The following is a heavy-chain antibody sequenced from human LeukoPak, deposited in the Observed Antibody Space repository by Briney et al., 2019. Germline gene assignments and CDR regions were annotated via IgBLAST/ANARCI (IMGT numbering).Heavy chain of an antibody. J-gene: IGHJ1*01. CDR2: ITSSGRTP. Sequence: GGSLRLSCEASGFTFNTHAMSWVGQAPGKGLEGVASITSSGRTPYYADSAKGRFTISRDNSKNTLYLQMNSLRGEDTALYYCAKDRPNFYETSGSYYKIKGDFWGQGALVTVSS. CDR1: GFTFNTHA. CDR3: AKDRPNFYETSGSYYKIKGDF. V-gene: IGHV3-23*01. D-gene: IGHD3-10*01.